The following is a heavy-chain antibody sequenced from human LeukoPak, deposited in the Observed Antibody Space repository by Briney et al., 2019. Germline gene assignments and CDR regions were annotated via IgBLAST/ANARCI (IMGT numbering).Heavy chain of an antibody. D-gene: IGHD3-3*01. Sequence: SETLCLTCTVSGGSITSSSYYWGWIRQPPEKGMEWIGSIYYTGSTYYNPSLKSRVTISVDTSKNQFSLKLSPVTAADTAVYYCARAPSIRFPEWFDPWGQGTLVTVSS. CDR1: GGSITSSSYY. J-gene: IGHJ5*02. CDR2: IYYTGST. V-gene: IGHV4-39*01. CDR3: ARAPSIRFPEWFDP.